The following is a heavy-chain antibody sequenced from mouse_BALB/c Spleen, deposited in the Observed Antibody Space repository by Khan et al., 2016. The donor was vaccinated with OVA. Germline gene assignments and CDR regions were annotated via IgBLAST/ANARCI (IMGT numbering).Heavy chain of an antibody. J-gene: IGHJ3*01. CDR3: ARAGYGSFAY. V-gene: IGHV1S29*02. D-gene: IGHD1-2*01. CDR1: GYIFTDYN. CDR2: IYPNNGGA. Sequence: EVQLQESGPELVKPGASVKISCKASGYIFTDYNMDWVKQSLGKSLEWIGYIYPNNGGAGYNQKFKTKATLTVDISSSTAYMELRSLTSEDSAVYYWARAGYGSFAYWGQGTLVTVSA.